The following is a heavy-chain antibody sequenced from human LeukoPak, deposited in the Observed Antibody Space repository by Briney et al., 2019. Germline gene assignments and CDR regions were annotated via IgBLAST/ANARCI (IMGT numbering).Heavy chain of an antibody. D-gene: IGHD2-2*01. Sequence: PSETLSLTCTVSGGSISSYYWSWIRQPPGKGLEWIGYIYYSGSTNYNPSLKSRVTISVDTSKNQFSLKLSSVTAADTAVYYCAGLPAAMYYYYGMDVWGQGTTVTVSS. CDR2: IYYSGST. J-gene: IGHJ6*02. V-gene: IGHV4-59*01. CDR3: AGLPAAMYYYYGMDV. CDR1: GGSISSYY.